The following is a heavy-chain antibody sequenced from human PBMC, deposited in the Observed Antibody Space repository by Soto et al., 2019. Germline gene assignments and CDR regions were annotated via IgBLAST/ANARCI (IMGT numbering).Heavy chain of an antibody. V-gene: IGHV3-30-3*01. J-gene: IGHJ6*02. CDR2: ISYDGSNK. D-gene: IGHD3-10*01. Sequence: GGSLRLSCAASGFTFSSYAMHWVRQAPGKGLEWVAVISYDGSNKYYADSAKGRFTISRDNSKNTLYLQMNSLRAEDTAVYYCARGGSPEGVNYYGMDVWGQGTTVTVSS. CDR1: GFTFSSYA. CDR3: ARGGSPEGVNYYGMDV.